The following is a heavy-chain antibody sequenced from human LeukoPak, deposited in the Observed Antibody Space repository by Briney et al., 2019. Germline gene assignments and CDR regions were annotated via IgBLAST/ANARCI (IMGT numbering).Heavy chain of an antibody. CDR1: GFXFSDYY. CDR3: ATTPIAAAGPDY. V-gene: IGHV3-11*03. CDR2: ISSSSSYT. Sequence: GGSLRLSCAASGFXFSDYYMSWIRQAPGKGQEWVSYISSSSSYTNYADSVKGRFTISRDNAKNSLYLQMNTLRAEDTPVYYCATTPIAAAGPDYWGQGTLVTVSS. D-gene: IGHD6-13*01. J-gene: IGHJ4*02.